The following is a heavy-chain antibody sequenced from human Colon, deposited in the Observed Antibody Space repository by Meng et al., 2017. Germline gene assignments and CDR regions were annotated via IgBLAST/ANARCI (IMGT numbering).Heavy chain of an antibody. V-gene: IGHV4-34*01. CDR2: INYSGST. CDR3: AQGWGVFDY. J-gene: IGHJ4*02. D-gene: IGHD3-16*01. CDR1: GGSFSGYY. Sequence: SETLSLTCAVYGGSFSGYYWSWIRQPPGKGLEWIGEINYSGSTNYNPSLKSRVTISVDTSKNQLSLKLSSVAAADTAVYYCAQGWGVFDYWGQGTLVTVSS.